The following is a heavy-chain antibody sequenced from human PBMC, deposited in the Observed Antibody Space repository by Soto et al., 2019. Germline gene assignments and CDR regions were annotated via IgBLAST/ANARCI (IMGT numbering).Heavy chain of an antibody. Sequence: LRLSCAASGFIFSSYEMNWVRQAPGKGLEWVSVISTSAYTIHYADSVRGRFTISRDNAKNSLYLQMNSLRVEDTAVYYCARDRYDSHGFDSWGQGTLVTVSS. CDR1: GFIFSSYE. CDR2: ISTSAYTI. CDR3: ARDRYDSHGFDS. D-gene: IGHD5-18*01. J-gene: IGHJ5*01. V-gene: IGHV3-48*03.